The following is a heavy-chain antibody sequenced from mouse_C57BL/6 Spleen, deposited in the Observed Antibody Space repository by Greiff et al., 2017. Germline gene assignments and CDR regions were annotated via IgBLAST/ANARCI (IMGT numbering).Heavy chain of an antibody. J-gene: IGHJ2*01. CDR2: IDPSDSYT. D-gene: IGHD2-1*01. CDR3: ARSYGKNYFDY. Sequence: QVQLQQPGAELVMPGASVKLSCKASGYTFTSYWMHWVKQRPGQGLEWIGEIDPSDSYTNYNQKFKGKSTVTVDKSSSTAYMQLSSLTSEDSAVYYWARSYGKNYFDYWGQGTTLTVSS. V-gene: IGHV1-69*01. CDR1: GYTFTSYW.